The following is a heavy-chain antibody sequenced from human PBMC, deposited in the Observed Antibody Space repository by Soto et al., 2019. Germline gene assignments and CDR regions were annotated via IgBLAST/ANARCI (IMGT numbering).Heavy chain of an antibody. D-gene: IGHD2-2*01. J-gene: IGHJ6*03. CDR2: IYYSGST. CDR1: GGSISSSSYY. CDR3: ARGIGYCSSTSCYAFYYYYYYMDV. Sequence: PSETLSLTCTVSGGSISSSSYYWGWIRQPPGKGLEWIGSIYYSGSTYYNPSLKSRVTISVDTSKNQFSLKLSSVTAADTAVYYCARGIGYCSSTSCYAFYYYYYYMDVWGKGTTVTVSS. V-gene: IGHV4-39*01.